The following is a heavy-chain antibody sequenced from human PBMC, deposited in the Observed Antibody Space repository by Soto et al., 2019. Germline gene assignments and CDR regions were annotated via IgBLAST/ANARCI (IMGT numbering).Heavy chain of an antibody. Sequence: EVQLSQSGGGLVQPGGSLRLSCAASGFTFSNCAMRWVRQAPGKGLEWVSDISGSGGSTYYAESVKGRFTISRDNSKNPLFLQMSRLRVEDTAVYYCAKDITAVAGYDTFDFWGQGTMVTVST. CDR2: ISGSGGST. J-gene: IGHJ4*02. V-gene: IGHV3-23*01. CDR1: GFTFSNCA. CDR3: AKDITAVAGYDTFDF. D-gene: IGHD5-12*01.